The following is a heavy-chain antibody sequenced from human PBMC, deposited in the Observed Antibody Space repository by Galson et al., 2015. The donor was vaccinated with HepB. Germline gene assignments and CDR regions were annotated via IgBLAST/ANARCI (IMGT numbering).Heavy chain of an antibody. CDR1: GFTFSSYA. Sequence: SLRLSCAASGFTFSSYAMSWVRQAPGKGLEWVSAISGSGGSTYYADSVKGRFTISRDNSKNTLYLQMNSLRAEDTAVYYCAKGLRSSGWYMGANEEDYWGQGTLVTVSS. J-gene: IGHJ4*02. CDR3: AKGLRSSGWYMGANEEDY. CDR2: ISGSGGST. D-gene: IGHD6-19*01. V-gene: IGHV3-23*01.